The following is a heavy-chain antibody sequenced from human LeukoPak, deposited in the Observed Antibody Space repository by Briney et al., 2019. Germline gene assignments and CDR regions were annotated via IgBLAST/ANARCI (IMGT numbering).Heavy chain of an antibody. D-gene: IGHD6-13*01. CDR1: GFAFTSYS. J-gene: IGHJ4*02. CDR2: ISSSSSYI. CDR3: ARDREVAAAGTFDY. Sequence: GGSLRLSCAAPGFAFTSYSMNWVRQPPGKGLEWVSSISSSSSYIYYADSVKGRFTISRDNAKTSLYLQMNSLRAEDTAVYYCARDREVAAAGTFDYWGQGTLVTVSS. V-gene: IGHV3-21*01.